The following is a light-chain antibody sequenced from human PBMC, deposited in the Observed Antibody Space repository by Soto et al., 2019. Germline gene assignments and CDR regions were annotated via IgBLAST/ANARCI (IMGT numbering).Light chain of an antibody. CDR3: QQYNKWPPLT. V-gene: IGKV3-15*01. Sequence: VLRHPQATHSFSQGERAPLSCGASQRFATTLACYQKKPGQPPGLLSYGASTRATGIPARFSGSGSGTEFTLTISSLQSEDLAVYYCQQYNKWPPLTFGGGTKVEIK. J-gene: IGKJ4*01. CDR1: QRFATT. CDR2: GAS.